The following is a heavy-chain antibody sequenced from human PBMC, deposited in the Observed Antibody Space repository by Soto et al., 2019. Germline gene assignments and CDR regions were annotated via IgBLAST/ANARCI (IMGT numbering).Heavy chain of an antibody. D-gene: IGHD3-10*01. CDR2: ISAYNGNT. Sequence: SVKGSCKASGYTCTSYGISWVRQAPGQGLEWMGWISAYNGNTNYAQKLQGRVTMTTYTSTSTADMELRSLRSDDTAVYYCARGTTMVRNNWFDPWGQGTLVTVSS. V-gene: IGHV1-18*04. CDR3: ARGTTMVRNNWFDP. J-gene: IGHJ5*02. CDR1: GYTCTSYG.